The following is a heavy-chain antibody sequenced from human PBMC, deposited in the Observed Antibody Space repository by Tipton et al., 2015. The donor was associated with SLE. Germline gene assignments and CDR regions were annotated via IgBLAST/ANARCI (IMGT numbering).Heavy chain of an antibody. V-gene: IGHV1-69*06. CDR3: ARDGEIGSAAGIKSDHWYFDL. Sequence: QLVQSGAEVKKPGSSVKVSCKASGGTFSSYAISWVRQAPGQGLEWMGGIIPIFGTANYAQKFQGRVTITADKSTSTAYMELSSLRSEDTAVYYCARDGEIGSAAGIKSDHWYFDLWGRGTLVTVSS. CDR2: IIPIFGTA. D-gene: IGHD6-13*01. J-gene: IGHJ2*01. CDR1: GGTFSSYA.